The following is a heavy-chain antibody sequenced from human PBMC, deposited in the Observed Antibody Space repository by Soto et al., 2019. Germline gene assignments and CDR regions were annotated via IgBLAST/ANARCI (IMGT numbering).Heavy chain of an antibody. J-gene: IGHJ5*02. D-gene: IGHD2-21*01. V-gene: IGHV1-18*01. Sequence: ASVKVSCKTSDYTFTNFGISWVRQAPGQGLEWMGWISAYTGNTNYAQKFQGRVTMTRNTSISTAYMELSSLRSEDTAVYYCARGLGIGSNWFDAWGQGTLVTVSS. CDR2: ISAYTGNT. CDR3: ARGLGIGSNWFDA. CDR1: DYTFTNFG.